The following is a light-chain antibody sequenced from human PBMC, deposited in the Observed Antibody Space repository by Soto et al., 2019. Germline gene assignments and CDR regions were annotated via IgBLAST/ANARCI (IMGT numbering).Light chain of an antibody. V-gene: IGKV1-33*01. J-gene: IGKJ5*01. CDR3: QQSDSLPIT. CDR1: QAISNY. Sequence: DIQMTQSPSSLSASVGDRVTITCRASQAISNYLNWYQQRPGKAPKLLIYDASNLERGVPSRFSGTRSGTHFTFAITSLQPEDVATYYCQQSDSLPITVGQGTRLEI. CDR2: DAS.